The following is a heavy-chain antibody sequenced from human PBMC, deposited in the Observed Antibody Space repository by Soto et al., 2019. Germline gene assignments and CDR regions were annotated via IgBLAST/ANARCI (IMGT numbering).Heavy chain of an antibody. CDR1: GGSISSGGYY. Sequence: SETLSLTCTVSGGSISSGGYYWSWIRQHPGKGLEWIGYIYYSGSTYYNPSLKSRVTISVDTSKNQFSLKLSSVTAADTAVYYCARASYAILTGPTLDYWGQGTLVTVSS. CDR2: IYYSGST. D-gene: IGHD3-9*01. V-gene: IGHV4-31*03. CDR3: ARASYAILTGPTLDY. J-gene: IGHJ4*02.